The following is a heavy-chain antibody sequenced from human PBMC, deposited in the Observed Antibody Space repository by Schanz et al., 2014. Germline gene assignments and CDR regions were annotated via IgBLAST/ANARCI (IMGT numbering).Heavy chain of an antibody. CDR2: LYIGGGST. V-gene: IGHV3-53*01. CDR3: ARDEGRDGYNLAFDV. Sequence: EVQLVESGGGLIQPGGSLRLSCAVSGFTVSTNYMSWVRQAPGKGLEWVSSLYIGGGSTRYADSVKGRFIISRDSSKNTLFLQMNSLRVDDTAVYFCARDEGRDGYNLAFDVWGQGTLVTVSS. D-gene: IGHD5-12*01. J-gene: IGHJ3*01. CDR1: GFTVSTNY.